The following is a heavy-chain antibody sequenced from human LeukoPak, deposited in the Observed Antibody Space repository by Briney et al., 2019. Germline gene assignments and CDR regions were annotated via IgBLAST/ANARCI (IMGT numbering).Heavy chain of an antibody. D-gene: IGHD2-15*01. CDR2: IYYSGSA. V-gene: IGHV4-39*01. CDR1: GGSISSSSYY. Sequence: SETLSLTCTVSGGSISSSSYYWGWIRQPPGKGLEWIGSIYYSGSAYYNPSLKSRVTISVDTSKNQFSLKLSSVTAADTAVYYCARHSESAFDYWGQGTLVTVSS. CDR3: ARHSESAFDY. J-gene: IGHJ4*02.